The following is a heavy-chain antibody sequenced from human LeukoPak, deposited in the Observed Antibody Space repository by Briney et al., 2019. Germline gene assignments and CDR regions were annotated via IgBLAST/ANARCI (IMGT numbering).Heavy chain of an antibody. D-gene: IGHD5-12*01. CDR2: IKQDGSEK. Sequence: GGSLRLSCAASGFTFSNNWMTWVRQAPGKGLEWVANIKQDGSEKYYVDSVKGRFTISRDNAKTSLYLQVNSLRAEDTAVYYRARERNGGYVPNFDSWGQGTLVTVSS. CDR3: ARERNGGYVPNFDS. V-gene: IGHV3-7*01. CDR1: GFTFSNNW. J-gene: IGHJ4*02.